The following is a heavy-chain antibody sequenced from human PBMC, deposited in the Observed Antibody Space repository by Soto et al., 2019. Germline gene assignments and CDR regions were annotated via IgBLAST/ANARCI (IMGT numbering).Heavy chain of an antibody. V-gene: IGHV3-30-3*01. CDR3: ARVGITIVRGVTDAFDI. CDR1: GFTFSSYA. D-gene: IGHD3-10*01. CDR2: ISYDGSNK. Sequence: QVQLVESGGGVVQPGRSLRLSCAASGFTFSSYAMHWVRQAPGKGLEWVAVISYDGSNKYYADSVKGRFTISRDNSKNTLYLQMNSLRAEDTAVYYCARVGITIVRGVTDAFDIWGQGTMVTVSS. J-gene: IGHJ3*02.